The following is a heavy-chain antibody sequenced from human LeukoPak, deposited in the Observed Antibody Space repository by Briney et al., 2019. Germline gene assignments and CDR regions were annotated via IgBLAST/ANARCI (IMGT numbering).Heavy chain of an antibody. CDR2: IAYDGSRA. J-gene: IGHJ4*02. D-gene: IGHD1-14*01. CDR3: TRYNNDHFDY. CDR1: GFTFGGYG. Sequence: GGSLRLSCAGSGFTFGGYGMHWFRQTPGKGLEWVAVIAYDGSRAFYADSVKCQFTISRDNSKNTMSVQMDDLRAEDTAVYYCTRYNNDHFDYWGQGTLVTVSS. V-gene: IGHV3-33*01.